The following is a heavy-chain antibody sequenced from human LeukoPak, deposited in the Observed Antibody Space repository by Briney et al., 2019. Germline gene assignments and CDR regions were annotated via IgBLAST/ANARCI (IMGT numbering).Heavy chain of an antibody. CDR1: AFTFSNYA. Sequence: GGSLRLSCAASAFTFSNYAMSWVRQAPGKGLEWVSTISNSDSSTYYADSVKGRFTISRDNSENTLYLQMNSLRAEDTAIYYCAKATGYLLWGQGTLVIVSS. J-gene: IGHJ4*02. V-gene: IGHV3-23*01. D-gene: IGHD1-14*01. CDR2: ISNSDSST. CDR3: AKATGYLL.